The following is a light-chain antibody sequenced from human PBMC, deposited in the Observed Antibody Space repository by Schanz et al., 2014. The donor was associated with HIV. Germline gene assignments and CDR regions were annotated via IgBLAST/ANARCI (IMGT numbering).Light chain of an antibody. CDR3: SSYTTSGTLV. CDR1: SSDVGVYNY. J-gene: IGLJ2*01. V-gene: IGLV2-14*03. CDR2: DVN. Sequence: QSALTQPASVSGSPGQSITISCTGTSSDVGVYNYVSWYQHHPGKAPKLMIYDVNNRPSGASNRFSGSKPGNTASLTISGLQAEDEADYYCSSYTTSGTLVFGGGTKLTVL.